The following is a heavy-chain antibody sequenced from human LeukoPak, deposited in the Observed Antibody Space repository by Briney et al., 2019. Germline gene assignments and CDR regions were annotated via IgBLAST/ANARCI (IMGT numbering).Heavy chain of an antibody. CDR2: IYSGGST. V-gene: IGHV3-66*01. D-gene: IGHD3-10*01. Sequence: QPGGSLRLSCAASGFTVSSNYMSWVRQAPGKRLEWVSVIYSGGSTYYADSVKGRFTISRDNSKNTLYLQMNSLRAEDTAVYYCARVGGITMVLDAFDIWGQGTMVTVSS. CDR3: ARVGGITMVLDAFDI. J-gene: IGHJ3*02. CDR1: GFTVSSNY.